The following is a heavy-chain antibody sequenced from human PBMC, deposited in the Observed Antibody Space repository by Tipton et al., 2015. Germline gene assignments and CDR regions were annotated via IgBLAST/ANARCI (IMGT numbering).Heavy chain of an antibody. CDR1: GGSVSSSSYY. J-gene: IGHJ4*02. D-gene: IGHD2-21*02. CDR2: IYYSGII. Sequence: TLSLTCTVSGGSVSSSSYYWGWIRQPPGKGLEWIGSIYYSGIIYYNPSLKSRVTISVDASKNQFSLKLSSVTAADTAVYSCARGGYCGGDCLDYWGQGTLVTVSS. V-gene: IGHV4-39*07. CDR3: ARGGYCGGDCLDY.